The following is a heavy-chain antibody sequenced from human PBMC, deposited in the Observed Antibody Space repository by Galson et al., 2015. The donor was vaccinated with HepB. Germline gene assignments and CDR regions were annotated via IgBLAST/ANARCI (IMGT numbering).Heavy chain of an antibody. J-gene: IGHJ4*02. D-gene: IGHD5-24*01. CDR1: GYNLTTYG. Sequence: SVKVSCKAPGYNLTTYGISWVRQAPRQGLEWMGWISVYNDNTNYTQKLQGRVTMTTDTSTSTAYMELRSLRSDDTAVYYCARDLEYWGQGPLVTVSA. V-gene: IGHV1-18*04. CDR2: ISVYNDNT. CDR3: ARDLEY.